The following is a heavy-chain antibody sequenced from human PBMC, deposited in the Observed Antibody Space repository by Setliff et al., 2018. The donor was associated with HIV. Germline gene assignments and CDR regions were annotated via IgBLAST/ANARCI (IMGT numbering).Heavy chain of an antibody. V-gene: IGHV4-4*07. CDR1: TDSISNSH. CDR3: ARERSKYGKGSSAYNWFDP. CDR2: IFGSVTT. D-gene: IGHD3-16*01. Sequence: PSETLSLTCSVSTDSISNSHWGWIRQTSGNGLEWIGLIFGSVTTHYNPSLESRVTMSIDTAKKQFFLRLNSVTAADTAVYFCARERSKYGKGSSAYNWFDPWGPGTLVTVSS. J-gene: IGHJ5*02.